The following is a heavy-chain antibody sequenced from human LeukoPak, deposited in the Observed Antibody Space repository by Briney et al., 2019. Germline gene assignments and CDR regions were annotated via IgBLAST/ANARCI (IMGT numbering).Heavy chain of an antibody. V-gene: IGHV4-59*08. Sequence: SETLSLTCTVSGCSISNYYWTWIRQPPGKGLEWIGYIYYTGATSYNPSLKSRVTISVDTSKNQFSLRLTSVTAADTAVYYCARYGGSGWVIDNWGQGTLVTVSS. CDR3: ARYGGSGWVIDN. J-gene: IGHJ4*02. CDR2: IYYTGAT. CDR1: GCSISNYY. D-gene: IGHD6-19*01.